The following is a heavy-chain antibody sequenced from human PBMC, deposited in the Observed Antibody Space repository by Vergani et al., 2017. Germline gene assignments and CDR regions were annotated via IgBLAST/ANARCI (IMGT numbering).Heavy chain of an antibody. J-gene: IGHJ4*02. Sequence: QVQLQESGPGLVQPSHPLSLTCTVSGSSISSGSYYWSWIRQPTGKGLEWIGRLYTSGSTNYNPSLKSRVTISVDTSKNQFSLKLRSVTAADTAVCYCARAGGAGNFDYWGQGTLVTVSS. V-gene: IGHV4-61*02. D-gene: IGHD3-10*01. CDR1: GSSISSGSYY. CDR3: ARAGGAGNFDY. CDR2: LYTSGST.